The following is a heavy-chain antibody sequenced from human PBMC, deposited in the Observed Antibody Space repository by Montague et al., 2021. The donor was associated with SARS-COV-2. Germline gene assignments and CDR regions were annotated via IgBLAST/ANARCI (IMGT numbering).Heavy chain of an antibody. D-gene: IGHD6-19*01. CDR2: IYSSGSST. CDR3: ARTWLVFDY. CDR1: GFTFSSYS. J-gene: IGHJ4*02. Sequence: SLRLSCAASGFTFSSYSMSWVRQAPGKGLEWVSVIYSSGSSTYYADSVKGRFTISRDNSKNTLYLQMNSLRAEDTAVYYCARTWLVFDYWGQGTLVTVSS. V-gene: IGHV3-23*03.